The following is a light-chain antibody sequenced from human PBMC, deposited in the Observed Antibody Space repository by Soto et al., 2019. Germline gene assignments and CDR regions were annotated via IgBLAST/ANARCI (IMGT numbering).Light chain of an antibody. CDR3: QKYNSAPWT. Sequence: DIPLTQSPSSLSALVGDRVTITCRASQGISNYVAWYQQKPGKVPRLLIFAASTLQSGAPSRFRGAGSETDFTLTINGLQPEDVATYYCQKYNSAPWTLGQGTKVDI. CDR2: AAS. V-gene: IGKV1-27*01. J-gene: IGKJ1*01. CDR1: QGISNY.